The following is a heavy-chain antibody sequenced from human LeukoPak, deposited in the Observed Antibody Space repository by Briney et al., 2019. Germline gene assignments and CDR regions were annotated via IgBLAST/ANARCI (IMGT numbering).Heavy chain of an antibody. Sequence: GGSLRLSCAASGFTVSSSYMSWVRQAPGKGLEWVSVIYSGGSTYYADSVKGRFTISRDNSKNTLYLQMNSLRAEDTAVYYCARDLQRGWFDPWGQGTLVTVSS. CDR3: ARDLQRGWFDP. D-gene: IGHD6-25*01. CDR2: IYSGGST. J-gene: IGHJ5*02. CDR1: GFTVSSSY. V-gene: IGHV3-53*01.